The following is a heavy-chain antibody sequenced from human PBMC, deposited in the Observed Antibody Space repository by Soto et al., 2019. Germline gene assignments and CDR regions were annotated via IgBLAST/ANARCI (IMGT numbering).Heavy chain of an antibody. CDR1: GYIFTSYD. V-gene: IGHV1-8*01. Sequence: ASVKVSCKASGYIFTSYDIIWVRQATGQGLEWMGWMNPNSGNTATARKFQGRVTFSRSTSINTAYVGLSSLRSEDTAVYYCARSRGYTYDHNGMDVWGQGTTVTVSS. D-gene: IGHD5-18*01. J-gene: IGHJ6*02. CDR3: ARSRGYTYDHNGMDV. CDR2: MNPNSGNT.